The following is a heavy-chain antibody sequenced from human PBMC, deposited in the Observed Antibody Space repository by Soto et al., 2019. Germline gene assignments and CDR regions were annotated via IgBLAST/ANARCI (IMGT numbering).Heavy chain of an antibody. J-gene: IGHJ4*02. D-gene: IGHD3-9*01. CDR1: GGSFSGYY. CDR2: INHSGST. Sequence: PSETLSLTCAVYGGSFSGYYWGRIRQPPGKGLEWIGEINHSGSTNYNPSLKSRVTISVDTSKNQFSLKLSSVTAADTAVYYCARFEYYDILTGYYRVDYWGQGTLVTVSS. CDR3: ARFEYYDILTGYYRVDY. V-gene: IGHV4-34*01.